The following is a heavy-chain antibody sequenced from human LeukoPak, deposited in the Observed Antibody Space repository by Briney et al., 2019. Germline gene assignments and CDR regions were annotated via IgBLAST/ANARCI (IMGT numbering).Heavy chain of an antibody. CDR1: GGSISSYY. CDR3: ARLGSSFNWFDP. D-gene: IGHD6-6*01. Sequence: SETLSLTRSVSGGSISSYYWTWIRQPPGEGLEYIGYIFYSGSTNYNPSLKGRVTISVEKSRNQFSLKLNSVTAADTAVYYCARLGSSFNWFDPWGQGTLVTVSS. J-gene: IGHJ5*02. CDR2: IFYSGST. V-gene: IGHV4-59*08.